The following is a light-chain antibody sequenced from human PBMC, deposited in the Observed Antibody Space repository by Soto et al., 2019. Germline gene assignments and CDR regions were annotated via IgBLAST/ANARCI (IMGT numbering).Light chain of an antibody. V-gene: IGKV1-6*02. Sequence: ATQMTQSPSSLAASVGDRVTITCRASQGIRDDLSWYQQKPGKAPKLLIYTASTLQSGVPSRFSGGASGTDFTLTISSLQPEDFATYYCLQDYSYPRTFGQGTKVDIK. CDR2: TAS. CDR1: QGIRDD. J-gene: IGKJ1*01. CDR3: LQDYSYPRT.